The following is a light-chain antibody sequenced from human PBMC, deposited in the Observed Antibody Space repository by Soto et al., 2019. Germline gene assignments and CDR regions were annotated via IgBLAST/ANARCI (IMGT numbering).Light chain of an antibody. CDR2: KAS. CDR1: QTISSW. Sequence: DIQMTQSPSTLSVSVGGRFTITCRASQTISSWLAWYQQKPGKAPKLLIYKASTLKSGVPSRFSGSGSGTEFALTISSLQPDDFATYYCQHYNSYSEAFGQGAKV. V-gene: IGKV1-5*03. J-gene: IGKJ1*01. CDR3: QHYNSYSEA.